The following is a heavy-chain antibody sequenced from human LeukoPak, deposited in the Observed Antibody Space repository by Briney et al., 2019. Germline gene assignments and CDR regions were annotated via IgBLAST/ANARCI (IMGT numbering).Heavy chain of an antibody. V-gene: IGHV3-23*01. D-gene: IGHD6-13*01. CDR2: ISGSGGST. CDR3: AKGTISMSGTSLDY. J-gene: IGHJ4*02. Sequence: GGSLRLSCAASGFTSSNYAINWVRQSPGKGLQWVSAISGSGGSTYYADSVKGRFTISRDNSKNTLYLEMNSLRAEDTAVYYCAKGTISMSGTSLDYWGQGTLVTVSS. CDR1: GFTSSNYA.